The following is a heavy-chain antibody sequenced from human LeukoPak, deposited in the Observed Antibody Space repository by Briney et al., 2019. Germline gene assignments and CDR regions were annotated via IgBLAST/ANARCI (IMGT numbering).Heavy chain of an antibody. CDR1: GFTVSSSY. D-gene: IGHD1-26*01. J-gene: IGHJ3*02. Sequence: PGGSLRLSCAASGFTVSSSYMSWVRQAPGKGLEWVSVLYSGGSTYYADSVKGRFTISRDNSKNTLYLQMNSLRAEDTAVYYCARSHRGSNSLSFDIWGQGTKVTDSS. CDR3: ARSHRGSNSLSFDI. CDR2: LYSGGST. V-gene: IGHV3-53*01.